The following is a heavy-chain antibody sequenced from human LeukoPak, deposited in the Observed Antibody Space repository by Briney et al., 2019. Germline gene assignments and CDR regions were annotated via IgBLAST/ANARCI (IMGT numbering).Heavy chain of an antibody. J-gene: IGHJ4*02. Sequence: SETLSLTCTVSSGSISSYYWSWIRQPPGKGLEWIGEINHSGSTNYNPSLKSRVTISVDTSKNQFSLKLSSVTAADTAVYYCARVLRDYVWGSQSGVDYWGQGTLVTVSS. CDR2: INHSGST. CDR1: SGSISSYY. V-gene: IGHV4-34*01. CDR3: ARVLRDYVWGSQSGVDY. D-gene: IGHD3-16*01.